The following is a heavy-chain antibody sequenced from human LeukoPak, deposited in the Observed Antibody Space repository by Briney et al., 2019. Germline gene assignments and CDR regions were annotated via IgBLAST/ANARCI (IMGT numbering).Heavy chain of an antibody. J-gene: IGHJ4*02. CDR2: IHTSGTT. D-gene: IGHD1-1*01. V-gene: IGHV4-4*07. Sequence: PSETLSLTCNVSGGSITFYYWNWIRMPAGKGLEWIGRIHTSGTTNYNPSLKSRVTMSIDTSQKKFSLNLTSVTAADTAVYYCASTSWKKTFDYWGQGALVTVSS. CDR3: ASTSWKKTFDY. CDR1: GGSITFYY.